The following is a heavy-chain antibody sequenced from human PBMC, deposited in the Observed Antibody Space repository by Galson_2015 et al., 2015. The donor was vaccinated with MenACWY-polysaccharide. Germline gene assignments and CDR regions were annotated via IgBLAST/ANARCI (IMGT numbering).Heavy chain of an antibody. CDR2: INSDGGST. V-gene: IGHV3-74*01. J-gene: IGHJ6*02. D-gene: IGHD5-24*01. CDR1: GFTFSSYW. CDR3: ARGRMADYYYYGMDV. Sequence: SLRLSCAASGFTFSSYWMHWVRQAPGKGLVWVSRINSDGGSTSYADSVKGRFTISRDNAKNTLYLQMNSLRAEDTAVYYCARGRMADYYYYGMDVWGQGTTVTVSS.